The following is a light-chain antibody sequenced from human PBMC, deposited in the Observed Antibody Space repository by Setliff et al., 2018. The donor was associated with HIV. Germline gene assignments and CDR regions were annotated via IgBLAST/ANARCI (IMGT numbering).Light chain of an antibody. J-gene: IGLJ1*01. CDR3: SSYTTSSTLYV. CDR1: SRDVGGYYS. V-gene: IGLV2-14*03. CDR2: DVI. Sequence: QSVLTQPASVSGSPGQSITISCTGISRDVGGYYSVSWYQQHPGKAPKLMSYDVINRPSGVSNRFSGSRSGNTASLTISGLQVEDEADYYCSSYTTSSTLYVFGPGTKVTVL.